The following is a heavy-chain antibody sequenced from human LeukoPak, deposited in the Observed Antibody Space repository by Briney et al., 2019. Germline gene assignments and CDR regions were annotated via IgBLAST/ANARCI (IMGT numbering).Heavy chain of an antibody. Sequence: GGSLRLPCVVSGFTFSSYWMSWVRQAPGKGLEWVANIKEDGSGIYYVDSVEGRFTISRDNAKKSLYLQMNSLRAEDTAVYYCARDPSGYNYYYYYMDVWGKGTTVTVSS. CDR2: IKEDGSGI. CDR1: GFTFSSYW. J-gene: IGHJ6*03. CDR3: ARDPSGYNYYYYYMDV. D-gene: IGHD3-3*01. V-gene: IGHV3-7*01.